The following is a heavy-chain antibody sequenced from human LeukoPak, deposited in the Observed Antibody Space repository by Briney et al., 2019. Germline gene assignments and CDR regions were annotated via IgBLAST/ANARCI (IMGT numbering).Heavy chain of an antibody. Sequence: GGSLRLSCAASGFTFSSYSMNWVRQAPGKGLEWVSSISSSSSYIYYADSVKGRFTISRDNAKNSLYLQMNSPRAEDTAVCYCARDSYAVEVDYWGQGTLVTVSS. CDR1: GFTFSSYS. CDR3: ARDSYAVEVDY. D-gene: IGHD3-16*01. V-gene: IGHV3-21*01. CDR2: ISSSSSYI. J-gene: IGHJ4*02.